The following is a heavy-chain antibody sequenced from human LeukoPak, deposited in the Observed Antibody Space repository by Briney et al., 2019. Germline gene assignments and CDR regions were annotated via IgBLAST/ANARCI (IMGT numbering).Heavy chain of an antibody. CDR3: ARESSITMTVDY. Sequence: SQTLSLTCTVSGGSISSGGYYWSWIRQHPGKGLEWIGYIYYSGSTYYNPSLKSRVTISVDTSKNQFSLKLSSVTAADTAVYYCARESSITMTVDYWGQGTLVTVSS. V-gene: IGHV4-31*03. CDR1: GGSISSGGYY. CDR2: IYYSGST. D-gene: IGHD3-22*01. J-gene: IGHJ4*02.